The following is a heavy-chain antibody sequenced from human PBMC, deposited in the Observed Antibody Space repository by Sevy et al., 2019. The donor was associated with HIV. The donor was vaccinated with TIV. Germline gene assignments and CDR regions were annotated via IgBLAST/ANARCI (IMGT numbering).Heavy chain of an antibody. D-gene: IGHD2-2*01. CDR1: GYTFTDYY. CDR3: ARGDSLVVPPATVDY. Sequence: ASVKVTSKASGYTFTDYYIHWVRQAPGQGLEWMGWINPHIGGTNFAQKFQGRVTMTRDTSISTAYLDLSRLRSDDTAIYYCARGDSLVVPPATVDYWGQGTLVTVSS. J-gene: IGHJ4*02. V-gene: IGHV1-2*02. CDR2: INPHIGGT.